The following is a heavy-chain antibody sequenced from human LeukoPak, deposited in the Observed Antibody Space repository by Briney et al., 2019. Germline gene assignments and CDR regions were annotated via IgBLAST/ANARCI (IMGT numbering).Heavy chain of an antibody. D-gene: IGHD3-10*01. J-gene: IGHJ2*01. CDR1: GGSISSYY. CDR2: IYSTGST. V-gene: IGHV4-4*09. Sequence: KPSETLSLTCTVSGGSISSYYWSWIRQPPGKGLEWIGYIYSTGSTNYNPSLKSRVTMSVDTSKNQFSLKLSSVTAADTAVYYCARKANYYSFFDFWGRGTLVTVSS. CDR3: ARKANYYSFFDF.